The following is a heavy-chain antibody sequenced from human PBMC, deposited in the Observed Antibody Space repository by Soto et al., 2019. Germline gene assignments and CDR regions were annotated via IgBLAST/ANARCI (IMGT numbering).Heavy chain of an antibody. CDR3: ARAEKTYYDGGGYPVDS. J-gene: IGHJ4*02. D-gene: IGHD3-22*01. CDR2: IYNSGST. Sequence: PSETLSLTCTVSGGSVNSCSHCWSWIRQPPGKGLEWVGYIYNSGSTNYNPSLKSRVTISVDTSKNQFSLQLSAVTAADTALYYCARAEKTYYDGGGYPVDSWGKGTLVTVSS. V-gene: IGHV4-61*01. CDR1: GGSVNSCSHC.